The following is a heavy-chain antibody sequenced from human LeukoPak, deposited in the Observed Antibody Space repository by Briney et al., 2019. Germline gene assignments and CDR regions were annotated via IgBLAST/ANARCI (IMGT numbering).Heavy chain of an antibody. CDR2: IIPIFGTA. J-gene: IGHJ3*02. CDR1: GGTFSSYA. V-gene: IGHV1-69*13. D-gene: IGHD3-10*01. Sequence: SVKVSCKASGGTFSSYAISWVRQAPGQGLEWMGGIIPIFGTANYAQKFQGRVTITADESTSTAYMELSSLRSEDTAVYYCARDDGLLWFGELLPYPYAFDIWGQGTMVTVSS. CDR3: ARDDGLLWFGELLPYPYAFDI.